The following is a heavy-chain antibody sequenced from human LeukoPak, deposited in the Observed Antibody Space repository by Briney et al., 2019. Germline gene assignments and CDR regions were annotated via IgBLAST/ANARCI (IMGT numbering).Heavy chain of an antibody. Sequence: PGRSLRLSCAASGFTFSSYGMHWVRQAPGKGLEWVAFIRYDGSNKYYADSVKGRFTISRDNSKNTLYLQMNSLRAEDTAVYYCAKEQGYCSSTSCSPDYWGQGTLVTVSS. CDR3: AKEQGYCSSTSCSPDY. CDR1: GFTFSSYG. CDR2: IRYDGSNK. V-gene: IGHV3-30*02. D-gene: IGHD2-2*01. J-gene: IGHJ4*02.